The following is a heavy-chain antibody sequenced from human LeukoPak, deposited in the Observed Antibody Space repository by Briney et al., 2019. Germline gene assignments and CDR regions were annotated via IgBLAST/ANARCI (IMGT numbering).Heavy chain of an antibody. CDR2: IYYSGST. CDR1: GGSISSSSYY. V-gene: IGHV4-39*07. Sequence: SETLSLTCTVSGGSISSSSYYWGWIRQPPGKGLEWIGSIYYSGSTYYNPSLKSRVTISVDTSKNQFSLKLSSVTAADTAVYYCARIVRWAAGTFDFSDYWGQGTLVTVSS. D-gene: IGHD6-13*01. CDR3: ARIVRWAAGTFDFSDY. J-gene: IGHJ4*02.